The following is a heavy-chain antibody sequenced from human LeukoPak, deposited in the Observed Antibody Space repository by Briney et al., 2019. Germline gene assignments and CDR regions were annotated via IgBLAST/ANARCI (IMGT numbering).Heavy chain of an antibody. CDR3: ARTYSGYEY. CDR1: GFTFSGDA. D-gene: IGHD5-12*01. Sequence: GGSLRLSCEAYGFTFSGDAMSWVRQAPGKGLEWVSAISGSGGSTYYADSVKGRFTISRDNSKNTLYLQMNSLRAEDTAVYYCARTYSGYEYWGQGTLVTVSS. J-gene: IGHJ4*02. V-gene: IGHV3-23*01. CDR2: ISGSGGST.